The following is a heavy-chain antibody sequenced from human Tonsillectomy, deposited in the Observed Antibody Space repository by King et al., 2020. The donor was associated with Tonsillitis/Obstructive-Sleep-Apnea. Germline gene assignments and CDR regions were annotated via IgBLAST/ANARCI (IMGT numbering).Heavy chain of an antibody. V-gene: IGHV4-59*01. CDR2: IYYSGST. J-gene: IGHJ4*02. D-gene: IGHD3-22*01. CDR1: GGSISSYY. Sequence: VQLQESGPGLVKPSETLSLTCTVSGGSISSYYWSWIRQPPGKGLEWIGYIYYSGSTNYNPSLKSRVTISVDTSKNQFSLKLSSVTAADTAVYYCARVRGAPYDSSGLRYYFDYWGLGTLVTVSS. CDR3: ARVRGAPYDSSGLRYYFDY.